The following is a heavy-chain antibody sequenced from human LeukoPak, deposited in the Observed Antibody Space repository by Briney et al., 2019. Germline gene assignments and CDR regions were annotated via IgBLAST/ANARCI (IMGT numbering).Heavy chain of an antibody. J-gene: IGHJ4*02. Sequence: RPGGSLRLSCAASGFTFSSYSMNWVRQAPGKGLEWVSSISSSSSYIYYADSVKGRFTISRDNAKNSLYLQMNSLRAEDTAVYYCARDRPLHYYDSSGYGYWGQGTLVTVSP. D-gene: IGHD3-22*01. V-gene: IGHV3-21*01. CDR3: ARDRPLHYYDSSGYGY. CDR1: GFTFSSYS. CDR2: ISSSSSYI.